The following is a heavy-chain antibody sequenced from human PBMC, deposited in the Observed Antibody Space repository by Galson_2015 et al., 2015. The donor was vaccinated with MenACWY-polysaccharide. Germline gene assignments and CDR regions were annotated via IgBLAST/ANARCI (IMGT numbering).Heavy chain of an antibody. Sequence: SLRLSCAASRFTFSSYWMHWVRQAPGKGLVWVSRIYSDGSDTTYADSVKGRFTVSRDNAKNTLYLQMNSLRAEDTAVYYCARDLYPTTYYSDSSPLSDYWGQGTLVTVSS. V-gene: IGHV3-74*01. CDR3: ARDLYPTTYYSDSSPLSDY. J-gene: IGHJ4*02. D-gene: IGHD3-22*01. CDR2: IYSDGSDT. CDR1: RFTFSSYW.